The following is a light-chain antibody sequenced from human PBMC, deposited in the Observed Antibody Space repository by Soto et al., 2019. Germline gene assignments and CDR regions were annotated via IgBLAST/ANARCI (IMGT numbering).Light chain of an antibody. Sequence: IVLTQSPATLSLWPGETAILSCRASQSVSSLLSWYQQKPGQAPRLLIYDASSRAPGVPARFRGSGSGTDFTLTISSLAPEDFALYYCQQRSIWITFGQGTRLEIE. V-gene: IGKV3-11*01. J-gene: IGKJ5*01. CDR3: QQRSIWIT. CDR1: QSVSSL. CDR2: DAS.